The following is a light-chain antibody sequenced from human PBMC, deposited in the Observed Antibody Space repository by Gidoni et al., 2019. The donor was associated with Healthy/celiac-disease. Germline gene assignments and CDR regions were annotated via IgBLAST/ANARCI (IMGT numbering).Light chain of an antibody. CDR2: RDS. CDR1: NIGSKN. CDR3: QVWDSSTYVV. V-gene: IGLV3-9*01. J-gene: IGLJ2*01. Sequence: SYALTQPLSVSVALGQTARITCGGNNIGSKNVHGYQQKPGQAPVLVIYRDSNRPSGIPERFSGSNSGNTATLTISRAQAGDEADYYCQVWDSSTYVVFGGGTKLTVL.